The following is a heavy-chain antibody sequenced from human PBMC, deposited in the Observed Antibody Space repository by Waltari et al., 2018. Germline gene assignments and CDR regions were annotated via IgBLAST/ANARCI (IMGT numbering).Heavy chain of an antibody. CDR3: ATYIGASVGTAAFDV. J-gene: IGHJ3*01. Sequence: QLQLQASGPRLVRPSETLSLRCRASGVSITSYRHSWAWIRQSPGQGLDGIGTVSYSGTTYIIPSLKIRVSVSRDTSKNQVSLILGSVTAADMAVYYCATYIGASVGTAAFDVWGQGTMVTVSS. CDR2: VSYSGTT. CDR1: GVSITSYRHS. V-gene: IGHV4-39*01. D-gene: IGHD5-12*01.